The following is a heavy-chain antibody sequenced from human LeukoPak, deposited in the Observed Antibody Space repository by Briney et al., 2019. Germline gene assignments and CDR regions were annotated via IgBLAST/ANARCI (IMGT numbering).Heavy chain of an antibody. Sequence: SETLSLTCTVSGGSISSYYWSWIRQPPRKGLEWIGYIYYSGSTNYNPSLQSRVTISVDTSNNQFSLKLTSVTAADTAVYYCAREYSAFDYWGQGTLVTVSS. CDR2: IYYSGST. J-gene: IGHJ4*02. D-gene: IGHD5-12*01. V-gene: IGHV4-59*01. CDR3: AREYSAFDY. CDR1: GGSISSYY.